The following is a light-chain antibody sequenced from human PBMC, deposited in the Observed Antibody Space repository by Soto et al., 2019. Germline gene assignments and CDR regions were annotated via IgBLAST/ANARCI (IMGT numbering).Light chain of an antibody. CDR1: QNINTY. J-gene: IGKJ3*01. CDR3: QQTSSAPFT. CDR2: DAA. V-gene: IGKV1-39*01. Sequence: DIQMTQSPYSLSAAVGDRVTIACRASQNINTYLNWYQQKPGKAPKLLMFDAASLQSGVPSRFSGSGSRTDFTLTITSLQPEDFATYYCQQTSSAPFTFCPGTKVDIK.